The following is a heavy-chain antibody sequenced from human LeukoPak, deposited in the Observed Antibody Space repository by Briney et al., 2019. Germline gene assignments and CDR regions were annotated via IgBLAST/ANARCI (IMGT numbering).Heavy chain of an antibody. CDR1: GYTFTSYD. CDR3: ARGAYGAYYFDY. J-gene: IGHJ4*02. D-gene: IGHD4-17*01. Sequence: ASVKVSCKASGYTFTSYDINWVRQATGQGLEWMGWMNPNSGNTGYAQKFQGRVTMTRNTSISTAYMELSSLRSEDTAVYYCARGAYGAYYFDYWGQGTLVTVSS. CDR2: MNPNSGNT. V-gene: IGHV1-8*01.